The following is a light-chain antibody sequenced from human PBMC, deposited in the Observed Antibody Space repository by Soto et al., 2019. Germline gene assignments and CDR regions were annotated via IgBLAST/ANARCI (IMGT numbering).Light chain of an antibody. CDR2: LGS. CDR3: MRALQTPYT. Sequence: DIVMTQSPLYLPVSPGEPASISCRSSQSLLHRNGNTFFDWYLQKPGQSPQLLIYLGSNRASGVPDRFSGSESGTDFTLKISRVEAEDVGVYYCMRALQTPYTFGQGTKLEIK. CDR1: QSLLHRNGNTF. V-gene: IGKV2-28*01. J-gene: IGKJ2*01.